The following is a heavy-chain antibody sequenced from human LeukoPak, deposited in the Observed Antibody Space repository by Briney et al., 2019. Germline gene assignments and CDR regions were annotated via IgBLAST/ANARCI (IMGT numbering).Heavy chain of an antibody. V-gene: IGHV3-7*01. CDR1: GFTFGSSA. CDR2: IKQDGSEK. CDR3: ARFHDYGVNFDY. Sequence: GGSLRLSCTTSGFTFGSSAMSWVRQAPGKGLEWVANIKQDGSEKYYVDSVKGRFTISRDNAKNSLYLQMNSLRAEDTAVYYCARFHDYGVNFDYWGQGTLVTVSS. D-gene: IGHD4-17*01. J-gene: IGHJ4*02.